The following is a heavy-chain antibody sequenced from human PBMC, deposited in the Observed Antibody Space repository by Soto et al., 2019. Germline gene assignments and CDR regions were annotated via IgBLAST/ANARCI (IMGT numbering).Heavy chain of an antibody. CDR1: GGSISSYY. CDR2: IYYSGST. Sequence: PSETLSLTCTVSGGSISSYYWSWIRQPPGKGLEWIGYIYYSGSTNYNPSLKSRVTISVDTSKNQFSLKLSSVTAADTAVYYCAGRASRYYYDSSGDFDYWGQGTLVTVSS. J-gene: IGHJ4*02. D-gene: IGHD3-22*01. V-gene: IGHV4-59*01. CDR3: AGRASRYYYDSSGDFDY.